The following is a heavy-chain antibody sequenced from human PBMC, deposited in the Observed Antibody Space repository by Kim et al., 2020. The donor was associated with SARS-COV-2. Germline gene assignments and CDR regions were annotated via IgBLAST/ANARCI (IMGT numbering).Heavy chain of an antibody. V-gene: IGHV4-59*08. CDR1: GGSISSYY. CDR3: ARQRIALDWYFDL. D-gene: IGHD6-19*01. CDR2: IYYSGST. Sequence: ETLSLTCTVSGGSISSYYWSWIRQPPGKGLEWIGYIYYSGSTNYNPSLKSRVTISVDTSKNQFSLKLSSVTAADTAVYYCARQRIALDWYFDLWGRGT. J-gene: IGHJ2*01.